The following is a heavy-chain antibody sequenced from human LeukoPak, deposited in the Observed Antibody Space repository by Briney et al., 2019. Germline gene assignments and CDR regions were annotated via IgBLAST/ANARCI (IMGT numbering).Heavy chain of an antibody. CDR2: FDPEDGET. D-gene: IGHD3-9*01. V-gene: IGHV1-24*01. CDR3: ARDLFDWLFATHYLDY. CDR1: GYTLTELS. Sequence: ASVKVSCKVSGYTLTELSMHWVRQAPGKGLEWMGGFDPEDGETIYAQKFQGRVTMTEDTSTDTAYMELSSLRSDDTAVYYCARDLFDWLFATHYLDYWGQGTLVTVSS. J-gene: IGHJ4*02.